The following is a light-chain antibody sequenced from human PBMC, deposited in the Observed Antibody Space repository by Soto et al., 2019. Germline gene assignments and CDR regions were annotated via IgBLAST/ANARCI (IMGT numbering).Light chain of an antibody. CDR1: QDISSY. J-gene: IGKJ5*01. CDR2: AAS. CDR3: RQHDSYPIT. Sequence: DLQLTQSPSFLSASVGDRVTITCRASQDISSYLLWYQQKPGKAPKLLIYAASTLQSGVPSRFSGSGFGTEFTLTISSLQPEDFATYYCRQHDSYPITFGQGTRLEIK. V-gene: IGKV1-9*01.